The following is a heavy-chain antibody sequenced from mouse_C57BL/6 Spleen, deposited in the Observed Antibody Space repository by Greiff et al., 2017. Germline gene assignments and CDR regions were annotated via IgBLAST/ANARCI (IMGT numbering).Heavy chain of an antibody. CDR2: IYPGDGDT. D-gene: IGHD3-3*01. CDR1: GYAFSSSW. V-gene: IGHV1-82*01. Sequence: QVQLQQSGPELVKPGASVKISCKASGYAFSSSWMNWVKQRPGKGLEWIGRIYPGDGDTNYNGKFKGKATLTADKSSSTAYMQIRSLTSEDSAVYFCATRLGGYAMDYWGQGTSVTVSS. J-gene: IGHJ4*01. CDR3: ATRLGGYAMDY.